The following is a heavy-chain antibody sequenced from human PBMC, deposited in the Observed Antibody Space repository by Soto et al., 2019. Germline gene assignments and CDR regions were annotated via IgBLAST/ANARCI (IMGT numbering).Heavy chain of an antibody. CDR2: INPNSGGT. J-gene: IGHJ6*02. D-gene: IGHD6-6*01. CDR3: AREGSSSSYQYYYGMDV. CDR1: GYTFTGYY. V-gene: IGHV1-2*04. Sequence: ASVKVSCKASGYTFTGYYMHWVRQAPGQGLEWMGWINPNSGGTNYAQKFQGWVTMARDTSISTAYMELSRLRSDDTAVYYCAREGSSSSYQYYYGMDVWGQGTTVTVSS.